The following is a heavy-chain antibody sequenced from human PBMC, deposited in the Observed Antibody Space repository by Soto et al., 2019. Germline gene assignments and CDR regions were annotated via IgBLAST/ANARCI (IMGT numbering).Heavy chain of an antibody. J-gene: IGHJ5*02. V-gene: IGHV3-66*01. Sequence: GGSLRLSCAASGCTVSSNYMSWVRQAPGKGLEWVSVIYSGGSTYYADSVKGRFTISRDNSKNTLYLQMNSLRAEDTAVYYCAREIVHSSSWQATNVNWFDPWGQGTLVTVSS. CDR2: IYSGGST. CDR3: AREIVHSSSWQATNVNWFDP. D-gene: IGHD6-13*01. CDR1: GCTVSSNY.